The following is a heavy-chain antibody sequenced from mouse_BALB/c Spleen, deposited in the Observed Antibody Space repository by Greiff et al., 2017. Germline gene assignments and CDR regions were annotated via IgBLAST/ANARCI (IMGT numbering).Heavy chain of an antibody. J-gene: IGHJ4*01. V-gene: IGHV1-54*03. D-gene: IGHD2-1*01. CDR1: GYAFTNYL. CDR3: ARGLYGNYGAMDY. Sequence: QVQLKQSGAELVRPGTSVKVSCKASGYAFTNYLIEWVKQRPGQGLEWIGVINPGSGGTNYNEKFKGKATLTADKSSSTAYMQLSSLTSDDSAVYFCARGLYGNYGAMDYWGQGTSVTVSS. CDR2: INPGSGGT.